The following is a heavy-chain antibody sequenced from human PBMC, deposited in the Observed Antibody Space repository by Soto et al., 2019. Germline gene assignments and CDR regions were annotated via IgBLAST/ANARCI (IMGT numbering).Heavy chain of an antibody. CDR3: ARDLEVGSYLYYFDF. Sequence: GGSLRLSCAASGFTFTNYYISWIRQAPGKGLEWVSYISANNVYTNYADSVKGRFTISRDTGKNSVYLQMNGLRAEDTAVYYCARDLEVGSYLYYFDFWGQGA. J-gene: IGHJ4*02. CDR2: ISANNVYT. V-gene: IGHV3-11*06. CDR1: GFTFTNYY. D-gene: IGHD1-26*01.